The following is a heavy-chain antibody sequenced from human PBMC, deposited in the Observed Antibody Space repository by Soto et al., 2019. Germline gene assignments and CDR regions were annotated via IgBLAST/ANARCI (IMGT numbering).Heavy chain of an antibody. CDR1: GFSFGSYS. CDR2: ISGSDGKT. J-gene: IGHJ4*02. Sequence: GGSLRLSCAASGFSFGSYSLSWVRQAPGKGLEWVSTISGSDGKTFYADSVKGRFSISRENSKNTLYLQMNSLRAEDTAVYYCAKEYYDILTGFDYWGQGTLVNVSS. V-gene: IGHV3-23*01. CDR3: AKEYYDILTGFDY. D-gene: IGHD3-9*01.